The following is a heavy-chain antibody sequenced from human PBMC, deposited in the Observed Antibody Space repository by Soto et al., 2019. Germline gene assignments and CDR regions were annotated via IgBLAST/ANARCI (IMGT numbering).Heavy chain of an antibody. CDR2: INPSGGST. V-gene: IGHV1-46*01. Sequence: QVQLVQSGAEVKKPGASVKVSCKASGYTFTSYYMHWVRQAPGQGLEWMGIINPSGGSTSYAQKFQGRVTMTRDTSTSTVYMELSSLRSEDTAVYYCAKVADYYDSTPGAFDFWGQGTMVTVSS. J-gene: IGHJ3*01. CDR3: AKVADYYDSTPGAFDF. CDR1: GYTFTSYY. D-gene: IGHD3-22*01.